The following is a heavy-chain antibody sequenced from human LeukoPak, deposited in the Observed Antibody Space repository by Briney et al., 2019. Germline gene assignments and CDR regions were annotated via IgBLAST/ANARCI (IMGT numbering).Heavy chain of an antibody. V-gene: IGHV5-51*01. D-gene: IGHD2-2*01. J-gene: IGHJ4*02. CDR1: GYRFTSYW. CDR3: ARLGGDLYCTSTRCFYDY. CDR2: IYAGDSNT. Sequence: GESLKISCKGSGYRFTSYWIGWVRRMHGKGLEWMGLIYAGDSNTRYRPSFQGQVTISVDKSISTAYLQWSSLKASDTAMYYCARLGGDLYCTSTRCFYDYWGQGTLVTVSP.